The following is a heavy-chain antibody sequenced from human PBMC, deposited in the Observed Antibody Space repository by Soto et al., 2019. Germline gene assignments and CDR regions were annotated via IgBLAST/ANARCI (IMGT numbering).Heavy chain of an antibody. CDR3: ARPLRDSNCYYGMAV. V-gene: IGHV1-69*01. J-gene: IGHJ6*02. CDR2: TIPMFGTP. Sequence: QVQLVQSGAEMQQPGASVRVSCKASGGTFSKYAFSWVRQAPGQGLEWLGGTIPMFGTPNYAQKFQARIAISANESTATVDMEWSSLRAEDTAFYFCARPLRDSNCYYGMAVWGQGTTVTVTS. CDR1: GGTFSKYA. D-gene: IGHD3-22*01.